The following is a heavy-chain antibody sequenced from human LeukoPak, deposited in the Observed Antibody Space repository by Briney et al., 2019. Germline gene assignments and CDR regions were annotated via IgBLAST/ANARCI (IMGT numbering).Heavy chain of an antibody. CDR2: ISYDGSNK. J-gene: IGHJ4*02. CDR1: GFTSSSYA. Sequence: PGRSLRLSCAASGFTSSSYAMHWVRQAPGKGLEWVAVISYDGSNKYYADSVKGRFTISRDNSKNTLYLQMNSLRAEDTAVYYCASPTGYSSSWFVFDYWGQGTLVTVSS. D-gene: IGHD6-13*01. CDR3: ASPTGYSSSWFVFDY. V-gene: IGHV3-30*04.